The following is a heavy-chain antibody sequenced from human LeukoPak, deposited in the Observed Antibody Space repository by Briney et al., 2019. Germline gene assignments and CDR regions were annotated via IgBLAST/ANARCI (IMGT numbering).Heavy chain of an antibody. J-gene: IGHJ5*02. CDR3: GRLLARSPGYFKWFDP. Sequence: SETLSLTCTVSGGSISSYSDDWGWIRQPPGKGLEWIGNMNPSGSNNYNPSLKSRVTISIDTSKNQFSLKLNSVTAADTAMYHCGRLLARSPGYFKWFDPWGQGTLVTVSS. D-gene: IGHD5-18*01. V-gene: IGHV4-39*07. CDR1: GGSISSYSDD. CDR2: MNPSGSN.